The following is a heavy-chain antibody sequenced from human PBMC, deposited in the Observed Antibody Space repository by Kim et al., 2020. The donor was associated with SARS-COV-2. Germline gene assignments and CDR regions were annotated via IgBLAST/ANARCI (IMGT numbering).Heavy chain of an antibody. Sequence: YSQKFQGRVTITRDTSASTAYMELSSLRSEDTAVYYCASGYSSSWYSIDYWGQGTLVTVSS. V-gene: IGHV1-3*01. D-gene: IGHD6-13*01. J-gene: IGHJ4*02. CDR3: ASGYSSSWYSIDY.